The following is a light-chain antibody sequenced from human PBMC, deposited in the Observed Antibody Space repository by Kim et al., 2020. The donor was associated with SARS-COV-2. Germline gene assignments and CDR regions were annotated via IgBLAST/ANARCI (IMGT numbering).Light chain of an antibody. J-gene: IGKJ2*01. CDR2: GAF. CDR1: QGVSSN. CDR3: QQYNNWPMYT. V-gene: IGKV3-15*01. Sequence: VSPGERATLSCRASQGVSSNLAWYQQKPGQAPRLLIYGAFTRATGIPARFSGSGSGTEFTLTISSLQSEDFAVYYCQQYNNWPMYTFGQGTKLEI.